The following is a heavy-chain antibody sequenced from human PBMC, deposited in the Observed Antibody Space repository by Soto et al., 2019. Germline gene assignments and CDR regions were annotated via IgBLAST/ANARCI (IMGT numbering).Heavy chain of an antibody. CDR2: ISYDGSNK. D-gene: IGHD1-26*01. V-gene: IGHV3-30*18. CDR3: AKDPSSGREYFDY. J-gene: IGHJ4*02. Sequence: GGSLRLSCAASGFTFSSYGMHWVRQAPGKGLEWVAVISYDGSNKYYADSVKGRFTISRDNSKNTLYLQMNSLRAEDTAVYYCAKDPSSGREYFDYWGQGTLVTVSS. CDR1: GFTFSSYG.